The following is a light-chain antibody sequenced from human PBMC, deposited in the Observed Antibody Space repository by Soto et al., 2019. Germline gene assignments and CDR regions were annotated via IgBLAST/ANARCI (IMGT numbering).Light chain of an antibody. CDR2: DAS. Sequence: DIQITQSPSTLSASIGDRVTITCRASQSITTFLAWYQQEPGKAPQILIYDASKLEPGVPSRLSGGGSGTEFTLTISSLQPDDFATYYCQQYSTYPLTFGGGTKVDI. CDR3: QQYSTYPLT. CDR1: QSITTF. J-gene: IGKJ4*01. V-gene: IGKV1-5*01.